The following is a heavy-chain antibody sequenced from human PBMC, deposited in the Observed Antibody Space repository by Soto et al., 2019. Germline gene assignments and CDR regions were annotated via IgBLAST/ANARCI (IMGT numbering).Heavy chain of an antibody. V-gene: IGHV1-18*01. Sequence: GASVKVSCKASGYTFTSYGISWVRQAPGQGLEWMGWISAYNGNTNYAQKLQGRVTMTTDTSTSTAYMELRSLRSDDTAVYYCARGDYCSSWDSWGDRDAFDIWGQGTMVTVSS. CDR3: ARGDYCSSWDSWGDRDAFDI. CDR1: GYTFTSYG. CDR2: ISAYNGNT. J-gene: IGHJ3*02. D-gene: IGHD6-13*01.